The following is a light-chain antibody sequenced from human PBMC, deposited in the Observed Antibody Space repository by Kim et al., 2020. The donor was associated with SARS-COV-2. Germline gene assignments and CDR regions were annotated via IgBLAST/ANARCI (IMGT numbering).Light chain of an antibody. J-gene: IGKJ1*01. Sequence: EIVLTQSPCTLSLSPGERATLSCRASQSLSNYLAWYQQKPGQAPRLLIYGASSRATGIPDRFSGSGSGTDFILTISRLEPEDFAVYYCQQYSTSYSTLHRTFGQGTKVDIK. CDR1: QSLSNY. CDR3: QQYSTSYSTLHRT. V-gene: IGKV3-20*01. CDR2: GAS.